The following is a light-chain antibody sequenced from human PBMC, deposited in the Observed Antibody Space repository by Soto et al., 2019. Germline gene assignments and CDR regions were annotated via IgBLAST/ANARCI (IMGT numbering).Light chain of an antibody. CDR1: QSISSW. V-gene: IGKV1-5*03. J-gene: IGKJ4*01. Sequence: DIQMTQSPSTLSASVADRVSITCRASQSISSWLAWYQQQPGKAPKVLIYKSSTLESGVPLRFSGSGSGTEFTLTISSLQPDDFATYYCRQYKSYPLTFGGGTKVEIK. CDR2: KSS. CDR3: RQYKSYPLT.